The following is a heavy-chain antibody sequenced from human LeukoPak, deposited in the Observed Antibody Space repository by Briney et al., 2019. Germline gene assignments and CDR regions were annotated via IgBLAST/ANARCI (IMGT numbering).Heavy chain of an antibody. CDR1: GFIFSDYY. CDR2: MSGDADVI. CDR3: ARGGAHGMDV. J-gene: IGHJ6*02. D-gene: IGHD1-26*01. Sequence: GGSLRLSCAASGFIFSDYYMTWIRQVPGKGLEWVSYMSGDADVINYADSVKGRFTISRDNAKRSVYLQMNSLRADDTALYYCARGGAHGMDVWGQGTTVTVSS. V-gene: IGHV3-11*01.